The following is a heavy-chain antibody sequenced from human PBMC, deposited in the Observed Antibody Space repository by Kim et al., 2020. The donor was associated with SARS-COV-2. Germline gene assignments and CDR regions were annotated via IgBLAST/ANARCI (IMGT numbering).Heavy chain of an antibody. CDR2: INHSGST. CDR3: ARGGRPQHGMDV. Sequence: SETLSLTCAVYGGSFSGYYWSWIRQPPGKGLEWIGEINHSGSTNYNPSLKSRVTISVDTSKNQFSLKLSSVTAADTAVYYCARGGRPQHGMDVWGQGTTVTVSS. V-gene: IGHV4-34*01. CDR1: GGSFSGYY. J-gene: IGHJ6*02.